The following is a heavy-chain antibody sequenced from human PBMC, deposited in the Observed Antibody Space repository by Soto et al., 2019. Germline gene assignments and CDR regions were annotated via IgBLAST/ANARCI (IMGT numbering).Heavy chain of an antibody. D-gene: IGHD1-26*01. CDR2: VYSGDIT. Sequence: EVQLVETGGGLIQPGGSLRLSCAVSGFTVRGIYLSWVRQAPGMGLEWVSIVYSGDITFYAESVRGRFTISRDSSRNTVHLQMSSLRREDTAVYYCARVEPTSWYFDLWGRGTPVTVSS. J-gene: IGHJ2*01. CDR1: GFTVRGIY. CDR3: ARVEPTSWYFDL. V-gene: IGHV3-53*02.